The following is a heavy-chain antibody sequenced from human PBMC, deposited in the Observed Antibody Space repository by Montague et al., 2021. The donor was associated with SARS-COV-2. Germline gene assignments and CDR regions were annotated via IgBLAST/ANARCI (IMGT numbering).Heavy chain of an antibody. Sequence: SETRSLTCAVYGGSFSGYYWSWICQPPGKGLEWIGEINHSGSTNYDPSLKSRVTISVDTSKNQFSLKLSSVTAADTAVYYCARGMRRPYYYYYGMDVWGQGTMVTVSS. V-gene: IGHV4-34*01. CDR2: INHSGST. CDR3: ARGMRRPYYYYYGMDV. J-gene: IGHJ6*02. CDR1: GGSFSGYY.